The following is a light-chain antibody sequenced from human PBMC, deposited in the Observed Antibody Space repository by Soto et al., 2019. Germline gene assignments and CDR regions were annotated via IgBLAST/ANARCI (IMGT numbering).Light chain of an antibody. J-gene: IGKJ1*01. CDR2: KAS. Sequence: DIQMTQSPSTLSASVGDRVTITCRGSQSISIWFAWYQQKPGKAPKSLIYKASSLESGVPSTFRGSGSGTEFTLTISSLQTDDFANDYYQQYSTNTPRTFGQGTQVDIK. CDR1: QSISIW. CDR3: QQYSTNTPRT. V-gene: IGKV1-5*03.